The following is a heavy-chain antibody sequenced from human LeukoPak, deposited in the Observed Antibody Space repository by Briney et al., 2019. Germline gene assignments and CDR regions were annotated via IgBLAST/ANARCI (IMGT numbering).Heavy chain of an antibody. CDR1: GYTFTGYY. V-gene: IGHV1-18*04. J-gene: IGHJ3*02. D-gene: IGHD3-3*01. CDR3: ARGQDYDFWSGYYVAFDI. Sequence: ASVKVSCKASGYTFTGYYMHWVRQAPGQGLEWMGWINPNSGNTNYAQKLQGRVTMTTDTSTSTAYMELRSLRSDDTAVYYCARGQDYDFWSGYYVAFDIWGQGTMVTVSS. CDR2: INPNSGNT.